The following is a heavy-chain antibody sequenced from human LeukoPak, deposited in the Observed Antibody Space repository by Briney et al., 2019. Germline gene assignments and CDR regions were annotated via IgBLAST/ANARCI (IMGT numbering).Heavy chain of an antibody. CDR3: AKEKRSGWYGPISEYFQH. CDR2: ISGVGGST. V-gene: IGHV3-43*02. D-gene: IGHD6-19*01. J-gene: IGHJ1*01. CDR1: GFTFDDYA. Sequence: GGSLRLSCAASGFTFDDYAMHWVRQAPGKGLEWVSLISGVGGSTYYADSVKGRFTISRDNSKNSLYLQMNSLRTEDTALYYCAKEKRSGWYGPISEYFQHWGQGTLVTVSS.